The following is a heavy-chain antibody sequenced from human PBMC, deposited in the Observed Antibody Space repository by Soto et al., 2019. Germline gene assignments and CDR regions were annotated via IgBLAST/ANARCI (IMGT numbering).Heavy chain of an antibody. V-gene: IGHV1-18*01. Sequence: ASVKVSCTYSGYTFTSYGISWFRQAPGQRLEWMGWISAYNGNTNYAQKLQGRVTMTTDTPTSTAYMELRSLRSDGTAVYYCARTGYCSGGSCCSPIHYFDYWGQGTLVTVSS. J-gene: IGHJ4*02. CDR2: ISAYNGNT. CDR1: GYTFTSYG. D-gene: IGHD2-15*01. CDR3: ARTGYCSGGSCCSPIHYFDY.